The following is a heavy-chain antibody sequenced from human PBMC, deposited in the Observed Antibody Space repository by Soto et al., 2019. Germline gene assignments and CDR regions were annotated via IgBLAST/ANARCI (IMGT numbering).Heavy chain of an antibody. CDR3: ARDRPVDVVPTIPTYYYYMDV. V-gene: IGHV3-48*01. CDR1: GLIFSSYS. Sequence: EVHLAESGGGLVQPGGSLRLSCAASGLIFSSYSMNWVRQAPGKGLEWVSYIDSSSSDIHYADSVRGRFTISRDNAKKSLFLQIDSLRVEDTAVYYCARDRPVDVVPTIPTYYYYMDVWGKGTTVTVSS. CDR2: IDSSSSDI. D-gene: IGHD5-12*01. J-gene: IGHJ6*03.